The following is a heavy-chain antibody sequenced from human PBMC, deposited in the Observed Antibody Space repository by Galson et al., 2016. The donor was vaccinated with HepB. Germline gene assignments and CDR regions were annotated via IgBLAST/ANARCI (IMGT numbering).Heavy chain of an antibody. CDR2: IRGKANNDAT. V-gene: IGHV3-73*01. J-gene: IGHJ4*02. D-gene: IGHD6-19*01. Sequence: LRLSCAVSGFRLSDSVMHWVRQAPGRGLEWVGRIRGKANNDATAFAASVAGRFTISRDDSKNTAYLQMNNLKTDDTAMYYCSTARITVAGHEDYWGQGTLVTVSS. CDR1: GFRLSDSV. CDR3: STARITVAGHEDY.